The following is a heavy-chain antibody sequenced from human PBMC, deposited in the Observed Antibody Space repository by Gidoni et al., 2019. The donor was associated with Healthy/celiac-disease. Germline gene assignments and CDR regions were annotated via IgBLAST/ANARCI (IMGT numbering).Heavy chain of an antibody. D-gene: IGHD6-6*01. Sequence: QVQLVESGGGVVQPGRSLRLPCAAPASTFSSYGMHWVRQAPGKGLEWVAVIGYDGSNKYYADSVKGRFTISRDNSKNTLYLQMNSLRAEDTAVYYCARDGSYSSSSDYWGQGTLVTVSS. CDR2: IGYDGSNK. CDR3: ARDGSYSSSSDY. V-gene: IGHV3-33*01. CDR1: ASTFSSYG. J-gene: IGHJ4*02.